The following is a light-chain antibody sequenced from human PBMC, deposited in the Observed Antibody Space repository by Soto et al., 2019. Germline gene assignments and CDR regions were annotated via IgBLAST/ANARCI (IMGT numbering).Light chain of an antibody. J-gene: IGLJ2*01. V-gene: IGLV2-8*01. CDR2: DVS. CDR3: SSYGGGDTFHVI. CDR1: SSDVGAYNY. Sequence: QSALTQPPSASGSTGQSVTISCTGTSSDVGAYNYVSWYQQYTGKAPKLMMYDVSKRPSGVPDPFSGSKSGNMASLTVSGLRADDEAVYYCSSYGGGDTFHVIFGGGTKVTVL.